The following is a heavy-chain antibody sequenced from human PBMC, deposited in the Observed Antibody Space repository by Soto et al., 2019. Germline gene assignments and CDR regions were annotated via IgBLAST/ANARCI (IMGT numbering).Heavy chain of an antibody. CDR1: GGTFSSYG. J-gene: IGHJ4*02. Sequence: QVQLVQSGAEVKKPGSSVKVSCKASGGTFSSYGISWVRQAPGQGLEWMGGIIPIFGTANYAQKFQGRVTITADESTRTAYIELSSLRSEDTAVYYCARDRWSYDILTGYLGYFDYWGQGILVTVSS. V-gene: IGHV1-69*12. D-gene: IGHD3-9*01. CDR3: ARDRWSYDILTGYLGYFDY. CDR2: IIPIFGTA.